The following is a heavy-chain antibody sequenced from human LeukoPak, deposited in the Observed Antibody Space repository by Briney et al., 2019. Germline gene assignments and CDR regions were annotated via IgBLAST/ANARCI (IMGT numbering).Heavy chain of an antibody. Sequence: GATLRLSCAVSGFTFRDADMTWVREAPGKGLEWVSLISSSGNNAYYADSVKGRFTISRDNSKNTLSLQMNSLRVEDTAIYYCAKDIQLSTWGLGTMVTVSS. D-gene: IGHD5-24*01. V-gene: IGHV3-23*01. CDR1: GFTFRDAD. CDR3: AKDIQLST. CDR2: ISSSGNNA. J-gene: IGHJ3*01.